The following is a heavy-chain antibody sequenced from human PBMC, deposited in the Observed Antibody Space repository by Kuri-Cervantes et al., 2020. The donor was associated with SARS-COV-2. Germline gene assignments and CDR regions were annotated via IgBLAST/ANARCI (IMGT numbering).Heavy chain of an antibody. CDR1: GFTFSSYA. V-gene: IGHV3-23*01. D-gene: IGHD6-19*01. CDR3: ASSPVAAPFGAFDI. CDR2: ISGSGGST. J-gene: IGHJ3*02. Sequence: GGSLRLSCAASGFTFSSYAMSWVRQAPGKGLEWVSAISGSGGSTYYAGSVKGRFTISRDNSKNTLYLQMNSLRAEDTAVYYCASSPVAAPFGAFDIWGQGTMVTVSS.